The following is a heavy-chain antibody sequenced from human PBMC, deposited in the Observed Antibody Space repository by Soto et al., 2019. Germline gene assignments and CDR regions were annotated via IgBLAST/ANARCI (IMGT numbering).Heavy chain of an antibody. Sequence: GGSLRLSCTASGFTFSSYAMHWVRQAPGKGLEWLTVISYDGSNKYYADSVKGRFTISRDNSKNTLYLQMNSLRAEDTAVYYCARVKVEPSDDYFDYWGQGTLVTV. V-gene: IGHV3-30-3*01. D-gene: IGHD1-1*01. J-gene: IGHJ4*02. CDR1: GFTFSSYA. CDR3: ARVKVEPSDDYFDY. CDR2: ISYDGSNK.